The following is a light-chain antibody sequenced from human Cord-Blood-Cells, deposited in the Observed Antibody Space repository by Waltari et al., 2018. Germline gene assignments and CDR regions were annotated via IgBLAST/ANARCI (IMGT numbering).Light chain of an antibody. CDR2: AAS. CDR1: QGIGSW. J-gene: IGKJ4*01. Sequence: DIQMTQSPSSVSASVGDGVTITCRASQGIGSWLAWYQQKPGKAPKILVYAASSLQSGVPSRFSGSGSETDCTLTISSLQTEDFATYDCQQANRFPRITFGGGTKVEIK. CDR3: QQANRFPRIT. V-gene: IGKV1-12*01.